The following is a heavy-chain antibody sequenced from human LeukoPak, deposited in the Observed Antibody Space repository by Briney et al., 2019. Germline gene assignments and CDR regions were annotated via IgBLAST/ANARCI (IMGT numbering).Heavy chain of an antibody. V-gene: IGHV4-59*08. J-gene: IGHJ5*02. CDR3: ATSNSYYYGSGSYFDP. Sequence: PSETLSLTCTVSGGSISSYYWSWLRQPPGKGLEWIGYIYYSGSTNYNPSLKSRVTISVDTSKNQFSLKLSSVTAADTAVYYCATSNSYYYGSGSYFDPWGQGTLVTVSS. CDR1: GGSISSYY. D-gene: IGHD3-10*01. CDR2: IYYSGST.